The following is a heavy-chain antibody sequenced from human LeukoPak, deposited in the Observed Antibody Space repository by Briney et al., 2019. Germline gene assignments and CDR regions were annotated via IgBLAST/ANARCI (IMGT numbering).Heavy chain of an antibody. CDR1: GFTFSSYA. CDR3: AKDLYSGSYGNWFDP. Sequence: GGSLRLSCAASGFTFSSYAMHWVRQAPGKGLEWVAVISYDGSNKYYADSVKGRFTISRDNSKNTVSLQMNSLRAEDTAIYYCAKDLYSGSYGNWFDPWGQGTLVAVSS. CDR2: ISYDGSNK. V-gene: IGHV3-30*04. D-gene: IGHD1-26*01. J-gene: IGHJ5*02.